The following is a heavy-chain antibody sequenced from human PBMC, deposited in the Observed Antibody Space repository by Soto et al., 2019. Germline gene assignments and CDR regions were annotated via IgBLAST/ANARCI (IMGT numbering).Heavy chain of an antibody. CDR3: AKGGGSCRFDS. Sequence: EVQLLESGGGLAQPGGSLRLSCVASGFTFSNYAMSWVRQAPGKGLEWVSAMSGSGGSTYYADSVKGRFTISRDSSKNTLYLQMNSLRAEDTGVYYCAKGGGSCRFDSWGQGTLVTVSS. CDR1: GFTFSNYA. J-gene: IGHJ4*02. D-gene: IGHD2-15*01. V-gene: IGHV3-23*01. CDR2: MSGSGGST.